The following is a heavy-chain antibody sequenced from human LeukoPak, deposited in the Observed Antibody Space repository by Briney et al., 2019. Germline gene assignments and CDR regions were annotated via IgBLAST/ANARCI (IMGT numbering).Heavy chain of an antibody. CDR2: ISAYNGNT. J-gene: IGHJ3*02. D-gene: IGHD6-13*01. V-gene: IGHV1-18*01. CDR1: GYTFTSYG. Sequence: ASVKVSCKASGYTFTSYGISWVRQAPGQGLEWMGWISAYNGNTNYAQKLQSRVTMTTDTSTGTAYMELRSLRSDDTAVYYCAVIAAAEYPRDAFDIWGQGTMVTVSS. CDR3: AVIAAAEYPRDAFDI.